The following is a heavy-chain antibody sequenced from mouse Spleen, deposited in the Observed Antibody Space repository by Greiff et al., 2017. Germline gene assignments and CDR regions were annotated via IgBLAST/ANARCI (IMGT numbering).Heavy chain of an antibody. V-gene: IGHV1-82*01. CDR3: ARYPIYYGNYGGYFDV. CDR1: GYAFSSSW. Sequence: QVQLKQSGPELVKPGASVKISCKASGYAFSSSWMNWVKQRPGKGLEWIGRIYPGDGDTNYNGKFKGKATLTADKSSSTAYMQLSSLTSEDSAVYFCARYPIYYGNYGGYFDVWGAGTTVTVSS. CDR2: IYPGDGDT. J-gene: IGHJ1*01. D-gene: IGHD2-1*01.